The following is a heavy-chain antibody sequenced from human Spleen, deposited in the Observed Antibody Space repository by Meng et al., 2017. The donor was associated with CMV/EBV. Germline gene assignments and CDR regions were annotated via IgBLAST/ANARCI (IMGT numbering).Heavy chain of an antibody. D-gene: IGHD4-23*01. Sequence: YPFTSYDINWVRQATGQGLEWVGWMNPNNGNTDYAQQFHGRVTMTKNTSISTAYMELSSLRSEDTAIYYCATMKTGHGGNVVAFDYWGQGTLVTVSS. V-gene: IGHV1-8*01. J-gene: IGHJ4*02. CDR2: MNPNNGNT. CDR3: ATMKTGHGGNVVAFDY. CDR1: YPFTSYD.